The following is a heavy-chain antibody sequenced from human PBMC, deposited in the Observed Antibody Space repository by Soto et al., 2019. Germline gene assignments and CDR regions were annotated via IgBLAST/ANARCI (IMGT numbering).Heavy chain of an antibody. Sequence: SETLSLTCTVSGGSISSYYGSWIRQPPGKGLEWIGYIYYSGSTNYNPSLKSRVTISVDTSKNQFSLKLSSVTAADTAVYYCARGIMITFGGVIVTREYYYMDVWGKGTTVPSP. D-gene: IGHD3-16*02. CDR2: IYYSGST. V-gene: IGHV4-59*01. CDR1: GGSISSYY. J-gene: IGHJ6*03. CDR3: ARGIMITFGGVIVTREYYYMDV.